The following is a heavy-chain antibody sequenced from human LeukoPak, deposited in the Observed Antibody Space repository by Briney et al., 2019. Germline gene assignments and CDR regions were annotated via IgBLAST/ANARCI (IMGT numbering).Heavy chain of an antibody. V-gene: IGHV3-7*01. CDR3: ARDPRPYCSGGDRYNGN. Sequence: GGSLRLSCVASGFIFYNYWMSWVRQAPGRGLEWLTNINPDGSEENYLDSAKGRFTISRDNAKTSLYLEMNSLRVEDTVVYYCARDPRPYCSGGDRYNGNWGHGTLVTVSS. D-gene: IGHD2-15*01. J-gene: IGHJ4*01. CDR1: GFIFYNYW. CDR2: INPDGSEE.